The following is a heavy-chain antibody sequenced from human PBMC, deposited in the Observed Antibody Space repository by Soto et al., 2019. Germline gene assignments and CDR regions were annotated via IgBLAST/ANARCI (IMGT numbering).Heavy chain of an antibody. D-gene: IGHD2-2*01. V-gene: IGHV3-48*02. CDR1: GFTFSSYS. CDR3: ARDGRLWDHIVVVPAAIAWFDP. J-gene: IGHJ5*02. Sequence: PGGSLRLSCAASGFTFSSYSMNWVRQAPGKGLEWVSYISSSSSTIYYADSVKGRFTISRDNAKNSLYLQMNSLRDEDTAVYYCARDGRLWDHIVVVPAAIAWFDPWGQGTLVTVSS. CDR2: ISSSSSTI.